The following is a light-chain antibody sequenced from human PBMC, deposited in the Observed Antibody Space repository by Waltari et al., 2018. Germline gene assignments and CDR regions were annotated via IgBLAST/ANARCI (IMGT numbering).Light chain of an antibody. V-gene: IGLV2-23*01. J-gene: IGLJ3*02. CDR3: CAYAGSSTWV. CDR2: EDN. CDR1: GSDVGKYNR. Sequence: QSALTQPASVSGSPGQSITISCTGTGSDVGKYNRVSWSQKHPGKAPKFLIYEDNKRPPGVSTRFSGSKSGNTASLTISGLQAEDEADYHCCAYAGSSTWVFGGGTKLTVL.